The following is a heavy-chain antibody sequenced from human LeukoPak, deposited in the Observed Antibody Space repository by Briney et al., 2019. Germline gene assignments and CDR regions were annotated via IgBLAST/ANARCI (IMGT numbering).Heavy chain of an antibody. D-gene: IGHD2-15*01. CDR3: AREVGSGGSLGFDY. Sequence: PGGSLRLSCAASGFTFSSYWMSWVRQAPGKGLEWVANIKQDGSEEYYVDSVKGRFTISRDNAKNSLYLQMNSLRAEDTAVYYCAREVGSGGSLGFDYWGQGTLVTVSS. CDR2: IKQDGSEE. J-gene: IGHJ4*02. V-gene: IGHV3-7*01. CDR1: GFTFSSYW.